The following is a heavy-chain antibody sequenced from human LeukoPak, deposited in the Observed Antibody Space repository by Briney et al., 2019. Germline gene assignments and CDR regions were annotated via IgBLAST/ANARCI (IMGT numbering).Heavy chain of an antibody. J-gene: IGHJ4*02. V-gene: IGHV5-51*01. CDR1: GYIFTNYW. Sequence: GESLKISCKASGYIFTNYWIGWVRQMPGKGLDWMGIIYPGDSDTRYSPSFQGQVTISADKSISTAYLQWSSLKASDTAMYYCAKQPRGVMPYYFDYWGQGTLVTVSS. CDR2: IYPGDSDT. CDR3: AKQPRGVMPYYFDY. D-gene: IGHD3-10*01.